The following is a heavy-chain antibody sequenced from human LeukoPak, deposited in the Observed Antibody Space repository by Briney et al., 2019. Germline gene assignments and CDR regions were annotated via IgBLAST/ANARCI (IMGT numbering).Heavy chain of an antibody. Sequence: GGSLRLSCAASGFTFSSYAMHWVRQAPGKGLEWVAVISYDGSNKYYADSVKGRFTISRDNSKNTLYLQMNSLRAEDTAVYYCARPILPGIAVAGSHDAFDIWGQGTMVTVSS. D-gene: IGHD6-19*01. CDR1: GFTFSSYA. V-gene: IGHV3-30*04. CDR2: ISYDGSNK. CDR3: ARPILPGIAVAGSHDAFDI. J-gene: IGHJ3*02.